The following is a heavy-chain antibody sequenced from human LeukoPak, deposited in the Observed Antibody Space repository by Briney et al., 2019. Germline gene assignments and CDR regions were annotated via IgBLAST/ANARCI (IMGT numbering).Heavy chain of an antibody. Sequence: SETLSLTCTVSGGSISSYYWSWIRQPPGKGLEWIGYIYYSGSTNYNPSLKSRVTISVDTSKNQFSLKLSSVTAADTAVYYCAREVKDILTGYRTLGYFDLWGRGTLVTVSS. D-gene: IGHD3-9*01. CDR3: AREVKDILTGYRTLGYFDL. CDR2: IYYSGST. V-gene: IGHV4-59*01. CDR1: GGSISSYY. J-gene: IGHJ2*01.